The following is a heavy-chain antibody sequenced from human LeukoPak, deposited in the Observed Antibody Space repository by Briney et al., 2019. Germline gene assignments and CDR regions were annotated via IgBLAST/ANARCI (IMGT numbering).Heavy chain of an antibody. Sequence: SETLSLTCTVSGGSIRGDFWSWIRQPPGKGLAWVAYIHSTGGTKYNPSLQSRVTVSVDTRKNQVSLRLSSVTAADTAVYYCARLTITNYYFMDVWGKGTTVTVSS. V-gene: IGHV4-59*08. CDR1: GGSIRGDF. D-gene: IGHD5-24*01. CDR2: IHSTGGT. J-gene: IGHJ6*03. CDR3: ARLTITNYYFMDV.